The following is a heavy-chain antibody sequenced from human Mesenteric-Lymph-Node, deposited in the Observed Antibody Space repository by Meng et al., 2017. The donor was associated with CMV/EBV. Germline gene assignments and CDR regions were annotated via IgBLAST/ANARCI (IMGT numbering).Heavy chain of an antibody. V-gene: IGHV1-69*01. CDR1: GGTFSSSA. Sequence: SCLASGGTFSSSAVCSVRQAPGRGLEWMGGIIPIFGPAHYAQQFQGRVTITADESTSTAYMELSSLRSEDTAVYYCARGGRSSPFGPWGQGTLVTVSS. CDR2: IIPIFGPA. D-gene: IGHD3-10*01. CDR3: ARGGRSSPFGP. J-gene: IGHJ5*02.